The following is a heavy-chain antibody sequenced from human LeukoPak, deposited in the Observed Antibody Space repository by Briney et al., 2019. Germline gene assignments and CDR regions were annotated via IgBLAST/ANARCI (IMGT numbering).Heavy chain of an antibody. CDR1: GYEFTDFY. CDR3: ARDLMWVRADY. Sequence: ASVKVSCKASGYEFTDFYIHWVRQAPGQRPEWMGWIHPNSGATNYARVFQGRVTMTRDTSISTAYMELSRLRSDDTAVYYCARDLMWVRADYWGQGTLVTVSS. V-gene: IGHV1-2*02. D-gene: IGHD3-10*01. CDR2: IHPNSGAT. J-gene: IGHJ4*02.